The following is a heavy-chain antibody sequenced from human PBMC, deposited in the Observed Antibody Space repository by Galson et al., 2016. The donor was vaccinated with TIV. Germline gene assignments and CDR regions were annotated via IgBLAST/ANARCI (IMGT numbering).Heavy chain of an antibody. CDR1: GFTFTRHW. Sequence: QSGAEVKKPGESLKISCKGSGFTFTRHWIGWVRQMPGKGLEWMGIIYPGDSETRYSPTFQGQVTISADKSISTAYLQWTSLKASDTAMYYCARRRIESSAYSPDSLDVWGQGTMVTMSS. D-gene: IGHD3-22*01. J-gene: IGHJ3*01. CDR3: ARRRIESSAYSPDSLDV. V-gene: IGHV5-51*03. CDR2: IYPGDSET.